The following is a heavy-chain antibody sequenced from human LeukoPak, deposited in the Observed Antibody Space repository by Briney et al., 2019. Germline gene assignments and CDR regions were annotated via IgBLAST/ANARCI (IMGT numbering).Heavy chain of an antibody. J-gene: IGHJ4*02. CDR1: GFTFSSYS. V-gene: IGHV3-21*04. D-gene: IGHD2-15*01. Sequence: GGSLRLSCAASGFTFSSYSMNWVRQAPGKGLEWVSSISSSSSYIYYADSVKGRFTMSRDNSRNTLYLQMNNLRAEDTAVYYCAKRGYCSVASCSQTPYYFDYWGQGTLVTVSS. CDR2: ISSSSSYI. CDR3: AKRGYCSVASCSQTPYYFDY.